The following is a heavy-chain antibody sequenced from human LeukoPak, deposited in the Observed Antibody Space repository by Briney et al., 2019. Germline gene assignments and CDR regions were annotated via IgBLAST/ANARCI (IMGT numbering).Heavy chain of an antibody. J-gene: IGHJ4*02. V-gene: IGHV3-74*01. CDR3: ARNTWGIDD. D-gene: IGHD3-16*01. Sequence: GESLRLSCAASGFTFSNHWMHWVRQVSGKGRVWVSRINTDGSDTSYADSVEARFTISRDTARNTLYLQMHSLRPEDTAVYYCARNTWGIDDWGQGTLVTVSS. CDR1: GFTFSNHW. CDR2: INTDGSDT.